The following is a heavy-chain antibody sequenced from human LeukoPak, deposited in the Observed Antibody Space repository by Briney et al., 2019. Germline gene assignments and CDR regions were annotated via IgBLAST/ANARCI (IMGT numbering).Heavy chain of an antibody. CDR2: ISYEGSNK. V-gene: IGHV3-30-3*01. CDR1: GFSFSRNA. Sequence: GTSLRLSCVASGFSFSRNAMHWVRQAPGKGLEWVAIISYEGSNKYYADSVKGRFTISRDNSKNTLYLQMNSLRTEDTAVYSCARDESWTSSFDIWGQGTMVTVSS. CDR3: ARDESWTSSFDI. D-gene: IGHD3/OR15-3a*01. J-gene: IGHJ3*02.